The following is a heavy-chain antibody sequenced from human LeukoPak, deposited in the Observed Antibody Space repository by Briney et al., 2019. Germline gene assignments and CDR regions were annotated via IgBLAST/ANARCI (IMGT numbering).Heavy chain of an antibody. J-gene: IGHJ6*03. Sequence: PSETLSLTCTVSSGSISLYYWTWIRQPPGKGLEWIGYVYYTGSTNHNPSLKSRVTISVDTSKNQFSLKLTSVTAADTAVYFCARGTGSTPYIYYMDVWGKGTTVTASS. V-gene: IGHV4-59*01. CDR3: ARGTGSTPYIYYMDV. CDR2: VYYTGST. D-gene: IGHD1-1*01. CDR1: SGSISLYY.